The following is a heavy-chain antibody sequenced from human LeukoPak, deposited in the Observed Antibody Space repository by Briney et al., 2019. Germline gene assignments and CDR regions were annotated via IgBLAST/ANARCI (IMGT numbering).Heavy chain of an antibody. CDR3: AREVASTYYYDSSGYLEIHPLGY. Sequence: GASVKVSCKASGYTFTSYAMHWVRQAPGQRLEWMGWINAGNGNTKYSQEFQGRVTITRDTSASTAYMELSSLRSEDMAVYYCAREVASTYYYDSSGYLEIHPLGYWGQGTLVTVSS. D-gene: IGHD3-22*01. J-gene: IGHJ4*02. CDR1: GYTFTSYA. CDR2: INAGNGNT. V-gene: IGHV1-3*03.